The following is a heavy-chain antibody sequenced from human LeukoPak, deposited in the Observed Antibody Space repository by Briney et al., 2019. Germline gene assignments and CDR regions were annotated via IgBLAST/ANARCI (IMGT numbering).Heavy chain of an antibody. J-gene: IGHJ4*02. CDR2: VSNDGSST. CDR3: ATTLYDSAGFYWGLLAS. Sequence: GESLKLSCAASGFTLSNYWMHWVRQGPGKGLVWVSRVSNDGSSTAYADSVKGRFTVSRDNAKNSLFLQMNSLRAEDTAMYYCATTLYDSAGFYWGLLASWGQGTLVTVSS. V-gene: IGHV3-74*01. CDR1: GFTLSNYW. D-gene: IGHD3-22*01.